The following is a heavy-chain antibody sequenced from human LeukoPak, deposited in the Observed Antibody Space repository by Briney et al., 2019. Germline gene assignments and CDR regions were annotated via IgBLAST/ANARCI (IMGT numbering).Heavy chain of an antibody. CDR2: ISGSGGST. J-gene: IGHJ4*02. CDR3: AKGRPYYDLLPGYYENYFDY. Sequence: PGGSLRLSCAASGFTFSSYAMSWVRQAPGKGLEWVSAISGSGGSTYYADSVKGRFTISRDSAKNSLYLQMNSLRAEDTALYYCAKGRPYYDLLPGYYENYFDYWGQRTLVILS. CDR1: GFTFSSYA. D-gene: IGHD3-9*01. V-gene: IGHV3-23*01.